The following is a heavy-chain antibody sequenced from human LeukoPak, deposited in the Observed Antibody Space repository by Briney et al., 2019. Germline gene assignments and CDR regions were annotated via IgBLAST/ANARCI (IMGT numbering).Heavy chain of an antibody. CDR3: ARRSKLGYYFDS. D-gene: IGHD3-16*01. CDR2: IFSSGSS. Sequence: SSETLSLTCAVSGGSMSGYYWSWIRQPPGKGLEWIGYIFSSGSSNFNPSLKSRVTISVDTSRNQFSLRLSSVTAADTAVYSCARRSKLGYYFDSWGQGILVTVSS. CDR1: GGSMSGYY. J-gene: IGHJ4*02. V-gene: IGHV4-59*08.